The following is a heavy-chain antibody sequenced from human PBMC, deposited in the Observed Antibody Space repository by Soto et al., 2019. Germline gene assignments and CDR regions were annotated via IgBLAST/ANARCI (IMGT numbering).Heavy chain of an antibody. Sequence: QVQLQQWGAGLLKPSETLSLTCAVYGGSFSGYYWSWIRQPPGKGLEWIGEINHSGSTNYNPSLKSRVTISVDMSKNQFSLKLSSVTAADTAVYYCARAGAVAFIDYWGQGTLVTVSS. D-gene: IGHD3-10*01. CDR2: INHSGST. V-gene: IGHV4-34*01. J-gene: IGHJ4*02. CDR1: GGSFSGYY. CDR3: ARAGAVAFIDY.